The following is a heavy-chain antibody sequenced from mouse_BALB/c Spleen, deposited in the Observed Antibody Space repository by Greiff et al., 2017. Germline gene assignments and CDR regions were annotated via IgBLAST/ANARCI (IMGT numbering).Heavy chain of an antibody. D-gene: IGHD2-3*01. J-gene: IGHJ3*01. V-gene: IGHV2-9*02. CDR1: GFSLTSYG. CDR3: ARDEDGYYPWFAY. CDR2: IWAGGST. Sequence: VKLMESGPGLVAPSQSLSITCTVSGFSLTSYGVHWVRQPPGKGLEWLGVIWAGGSTNYNSALMSRLSISKDNSKSQVFLKMNSLQTDDTAMYYCARDEDGYYPWFAYWGQGTLVTVSA.